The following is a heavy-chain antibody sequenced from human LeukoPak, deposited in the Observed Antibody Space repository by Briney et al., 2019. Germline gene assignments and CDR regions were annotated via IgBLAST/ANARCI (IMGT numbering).Heavy chain of an antibody. CDR1: GGSISSYY. CDR2: IYYSGST. J-gene: IGHJ4*02. D-gene: IGHD2-2*01. CDR3: AREYQLAFDY. Sequence: SETLSLTCTVSGGSISSYYWSWIRQPPGKGLEWIGYIYYSGSTNYNPSLKSRVTISVDTSKNQFSLKLSSVTAADTAVYYWAREYQLAFDYWGQGTLVTVSS. V-gene: IGHV4-59*01.